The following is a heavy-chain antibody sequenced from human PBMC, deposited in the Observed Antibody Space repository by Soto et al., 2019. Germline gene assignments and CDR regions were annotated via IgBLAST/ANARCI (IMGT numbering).Heavy chain of an antibody. CDR2: ISSSSSYI. D-gene: IGHD6-19*01. V-gene: IGHV3-21*01. J-gene: IGHJ4*02. CDR1: GFTFSSYS. CDR3: ARDLGSGWYQEDY. Sequence: VGSLRLSCAASGFTFSSYSMNWVRQAPGKGLEWVSSISSSSSYIYYADSVKGRFTISRDNAKNSLYLQMNSLRAEDTAVYYCARDLGSGWYQEDYWGQGTLVTVSS.